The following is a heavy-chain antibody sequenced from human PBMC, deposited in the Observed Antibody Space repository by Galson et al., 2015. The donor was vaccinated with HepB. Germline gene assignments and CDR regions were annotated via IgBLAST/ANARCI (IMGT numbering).Heavy chain of an antibody. CDR2: IGSSGHTT. V-gene: IGHV3-23*01. Sequence: SLRLSCAASGFTFGSYGMSWVRQAPGKGLEWVSAIGSSGHTTYYADSVKGRFTISRDNSKNTLYLQMNSLRAEDTAVYYCARDGTYGSGSYYILDYWGQGTLVTVSS. CDR1: GFTFGSYG. D-gene: IGHD3-10*01. CDR3: ARDGTYGSGSYYILDY. J-gene: IGHJ4*02.